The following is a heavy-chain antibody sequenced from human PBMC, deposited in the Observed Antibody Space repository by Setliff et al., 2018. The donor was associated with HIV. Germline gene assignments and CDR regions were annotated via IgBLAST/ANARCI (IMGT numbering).Heavy chain of an antibody. Sequence: NPSETLSLTCAVSGYSISSGYYWGWIRQPPGKGLEWIGSIYHSGSTYYNPSLKSRVTISVDTSKNQFSLKLSSVTAADTAVYYCARTMWEKYFDFWGQGVLVTVSS. CDR3: ARTMWEKYFDF. D-gene: IGHD1-26*01. J-gene: IGHJ4*02. CDR2: IYHSGST. V-gene: IGHV4-38-2*01. CDR1: GYSISSGYY.